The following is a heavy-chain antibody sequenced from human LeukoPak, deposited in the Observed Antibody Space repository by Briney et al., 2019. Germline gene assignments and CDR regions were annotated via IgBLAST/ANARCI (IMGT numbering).Heavy chain of an antibody. Sequence: PSETLSLTCTVSGGSISSHYWSWIRQPLGKGLEWIGYIYYSGSTNYNPSLKSRVAISVDTSKNQFSLKLSSVTAADTAVYYCARDKGGYDYVWGSYRSLYYFDYWGQGTLVTVSS. CDR3: ARDKGGYDYVWGSYRSLYYFDY. D-gene: IGHD3-16*02. CDR2: IYYSGST. CDR1: GGSISSHY. J-gene: IGHJ4*02. V-gene: IGHV4-59*11.